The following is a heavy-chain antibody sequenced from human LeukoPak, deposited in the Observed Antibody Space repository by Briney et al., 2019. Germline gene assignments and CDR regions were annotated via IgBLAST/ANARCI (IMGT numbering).Heavy chain of an antibody. Sequence: GGSLRLSCAASGFTFSNAWMSWVRQAPGKGLEWVGRITCKTDGGTTDYAAPVKGRFTISRDDSKNTLYLQMNSLKTEDTALYYCTTDHNYDILTGNYGDIWGQGTMVTVSS. CDR2: ITCKTDGGTT. V-gene: IGHV3-15*01. CDR3: TTDHNYDILTGNYGDI. J-gene: IGHJ3*02. CDR1: GFTFSNAW. D-gene: IGHD3-9*01.